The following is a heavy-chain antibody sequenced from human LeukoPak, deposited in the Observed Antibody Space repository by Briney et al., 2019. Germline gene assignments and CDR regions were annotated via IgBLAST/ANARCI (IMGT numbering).Heavy chain of an antibody. J-gene: IGHJ4*02. Sequence: GGSLRLPCAASGFTFSSYAMSWVRQAPGKGLDWVSGISGSGENTYYADSVKGRFSISRDNSKNTLYLQINSLRAEDTAVYYCARELPFEDWGQGSLVTVSS. V-gene: IGHV3-23*01. CDR1: GFTFSSYA. CDR2: ISGSGENT. D-gene: IGHD2-15*01. CDR3: ARELPFED.